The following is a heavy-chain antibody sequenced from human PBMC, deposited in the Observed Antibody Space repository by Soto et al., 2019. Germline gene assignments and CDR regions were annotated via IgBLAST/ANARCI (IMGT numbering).Heavy chain of an antibody. CDR2: ISYDGSNK. CDR3: AKEAYGVADY. CDR1: GFTFSSYG. J-gene: IGHJ4*02. V-gene: IGHV3-30*18. D-gene: IGHD4-17*01. Sequence: GGSLRLSCAASGFTFSSYGMHWVRQAPGKGLEWVAVISYDGSNKYYADSVKGRFTISRDNSKNTLYLQMNGLRAEDTAVYYCAKEAYGVADYWGQGTLVTVSS.